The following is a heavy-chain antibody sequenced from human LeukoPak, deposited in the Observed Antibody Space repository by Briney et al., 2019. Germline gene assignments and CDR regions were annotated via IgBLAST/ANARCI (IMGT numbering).Heavy chain of an antibody. J-gene: IGHJ4*02. V-gene: IGHV3-30*02. Sequence: PGGSLRLSCAASGFTFSSYGMHWVRQAPGKGLEWVAFIRYDGSNKYYADSVKGRFTISRGNSKNTLYLQMNSLRAEDTAVYYCAKDDAYYYGSGTCFDYWGQGTLVTVSS. D-gene: IGHD3-10*01. CDR1: GFTFSSYG. CDR3: AKDDAYYYGSGTCFDY. CDR2: IRYDGSNK.